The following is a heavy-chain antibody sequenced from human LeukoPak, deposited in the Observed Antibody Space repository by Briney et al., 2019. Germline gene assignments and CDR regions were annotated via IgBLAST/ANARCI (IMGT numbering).Heavy chain of an antibody. J-gene: IGHJ4*02. CDR1: GFTFSSYA. D-gene: IGHD3-10*01. CDR3: AKNPHVLQWFGELSY. V-gene: IGHV3-23*01. Sequence: PGGSLRLSCAASGFTFSSYAMSWVRQAPGKGLEWVSAISGSGGSTYYADSVKGRFTISRDNSKNTLYLQMNSLRAEDTAVYYCAKNPHVLQWFGELSYWGQGTLVTVSS. CDR2: ISGSGGST.